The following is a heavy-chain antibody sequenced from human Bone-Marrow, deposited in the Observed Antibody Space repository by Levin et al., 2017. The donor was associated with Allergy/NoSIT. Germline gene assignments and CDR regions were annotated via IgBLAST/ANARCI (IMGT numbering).Heavy chain of an antibody. D-gene: IGHD4-17*01. CDR2: IYYSGST. J-gene: IGHJ4*02. V-gene: IGHV4-61*01. Sequence: GSLRLSCTVSGGSVSSGSYYWSWIRQPPGKGLEWIGYIYYSGSTNYNPSLKSRVTISVDTSKNQFSLKLSSVTAADTAVYYCARDPFFNGDYDHRGYWGQGTLVTVSS. CDR3: ARDPFFNGDYDHRGY. CDR1: GGSVSSGSYY.